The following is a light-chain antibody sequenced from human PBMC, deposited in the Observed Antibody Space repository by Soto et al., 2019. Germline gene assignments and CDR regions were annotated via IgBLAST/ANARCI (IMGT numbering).Light chain of an antibody. J-gene: IGLJ3*02. CDR2: AVT. CDR3: CSYAGTYTWV. V-gene: IGLV2-11*01. Sequence: QSVLTQPRSVSGSPGQSVTISCTGTSSDVGAYNYVSWYQQYPGKAPKLMVFAVTKRPSGVPNRFSGSKSDNTASLTISGLQAEDGADYYCCSYAGTYTWVFGGGTKVTVL. CDR1: SSDVGAYNY.